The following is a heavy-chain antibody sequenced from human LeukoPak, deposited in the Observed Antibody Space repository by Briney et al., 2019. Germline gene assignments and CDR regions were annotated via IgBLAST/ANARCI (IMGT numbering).Heavy chain of an antibody. Sequence: GASVKVSCKASGYTFTSYGISWERQAPGQGLEWMGWISAYNGNTNYAQKLQGRVTMTTDTSTSTAYMELRSLRSDDTAVYYCARTPHYDFWSGYSMGFDYWGQGTLVTVSS. V-gene: IGHV1-18*01. D-gene: IGHD3-3*01. CDR1: GYTFTSYG. CDR2: ISAYNGNT. CDR3: ARTPHYDFWSGYSMGFDY. J-gene: IGHJ4*02.